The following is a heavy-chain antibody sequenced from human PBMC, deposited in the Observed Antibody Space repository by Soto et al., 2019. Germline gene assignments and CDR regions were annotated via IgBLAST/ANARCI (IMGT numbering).Heavy chain of an antibody. D-gene: IGHD3-3*01. CDR1: GGTFSSYA. CDR2: IIPIFGTA. J-gene: IGHJ4*02. CDR3: ARDRSGAWSGYYRLDY. V-gene: IGHV1-69*13. Sequence: SVKVSCKASGGTFSSYAISWVRQAPGQGLEWMGGIIPIFGTANYAQKFQGRVTITADESTSTAYMELSSLRSEDTAVYYCARDRSGAWSGYYRLDYWGQGTLVTSPQ.